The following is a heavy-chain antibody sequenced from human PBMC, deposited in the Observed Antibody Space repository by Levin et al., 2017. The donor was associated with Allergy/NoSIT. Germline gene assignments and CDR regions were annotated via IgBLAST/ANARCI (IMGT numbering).Heavy chain of an antibody. J-gene: IGHJ4*02. CDR3: AGYRDYGSGSTQFDY. Sequence: SETLSLTCTVSGGSISSYYWSWIRQPPGKGLEWIGYIYYSGSNNYNPSLKSRVTISVDTSKNQFSLKLSSVTAADTAVYYCAGYRDYGSGSTQFDYWGQGTLVTVSS. D-gene: IGHD3-10*01. CDR1: GGSISSYY. V-gene: IGHV4-59*01. CDR2: IYYSGSN.